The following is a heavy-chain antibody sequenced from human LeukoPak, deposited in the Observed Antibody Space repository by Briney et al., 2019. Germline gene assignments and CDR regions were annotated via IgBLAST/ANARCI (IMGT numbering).Heavy chain of an antibody. CDR3: ARVTFADTAMVEYYFDY. D-gene: IGHD5-18*01. J-gene: IGHJ4*02. V-gene: IGHV4-59*01. Sequence: SETLSLTCAVYGGSFSGYYWSWIRQPPGKGLEWIGYIYYSGSTNYNPSLKSRVTISVDTSKNQFSLKLSSVTAADTAVYYCARVTFADTAMVEYYFDYWGQGTLVTVSS. CDR2: IYYSGST. CDR1: GGSFSGYY.